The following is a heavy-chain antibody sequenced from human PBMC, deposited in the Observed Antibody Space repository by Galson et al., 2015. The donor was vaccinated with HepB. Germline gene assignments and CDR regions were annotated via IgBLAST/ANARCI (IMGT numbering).Heavy chain of an antibody. CDR3: AKDGYIVATQIYGMDG. CDR1: GFSFSNAW. CDR2: ITGSGGNI. Sequence: SLRLSCAASGFSFSNAWMSWVRQAPGKGLEWVSGITGSGGNIYYADSVKGRFTISRDNSKTTLYLQMNSLRAEDTAVYYCAKDGYIVATQIYGMDGWGQGTTVTVSS. J-gene: IGHJ6*02. V-gene: IGHV3-23*01. D-gene: IGHD5-12*01.